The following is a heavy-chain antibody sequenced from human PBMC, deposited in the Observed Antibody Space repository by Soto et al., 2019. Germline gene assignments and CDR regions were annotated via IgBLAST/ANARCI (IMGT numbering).Heavy chain of an antibody. CDR2: INPNSGGT. CDR1: GYTFTGYY. Sequence: SLKFSCKASGYTFTGYYMHWVRQAHGQGLEWMGWINPNSGGTNYAQKFQGRVTMTRDTSISTAYMELSRLRSDDTAVYYCARDKSLRVRSPPMGYWGQGPLVTVSS. V-gene: IGHV1-2*02. J-gene: IGHJ4*02. CDR3: ARDKSLRVRSPPMGY. D-gene: IGHD3-10*01.